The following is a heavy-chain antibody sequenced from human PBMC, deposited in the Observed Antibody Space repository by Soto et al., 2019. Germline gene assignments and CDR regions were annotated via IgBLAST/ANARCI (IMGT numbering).Heavy chain of an antibody. CDR2: IYSTGST. Sequence: QVQLQESGPGLVKASETLSLTCAVSSGSVRTYYWSWIRQPAGQGLEWIGRIYSTGSTLYNTSLKSRITMSVDTSKSQFSLKLSSVTAADTAVYYCAGGAAADYFDYWGQGTLVTVSS. CDR3: AGGAAADYFDY. D-gene: IGHD6-25*01. J-gene: IGHJ4*02. V-gene: IGHV4-4*07. CDR1: SGSVRTYY.